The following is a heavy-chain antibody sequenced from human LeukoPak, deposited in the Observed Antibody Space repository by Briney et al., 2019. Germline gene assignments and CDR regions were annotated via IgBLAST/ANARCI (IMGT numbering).Heavy chain of an antibody. V-gene: IGHV1-69*06. J-gene: IGHJ6*03. CDR1: GGTFSSYA. CDR3: ARDRIAVAGRKYYYYMDV. CDR2: IIPSLGTA. Sequence: SVKISCKASGGTFSSYAISWVRQAPGQGLEWMGGIIPSLGTANYAQKFKGRVTITADKSTSTAYMELSSLRSEDTAVYYCARDRIAVAGRKYYYYMDVWGKGTTVTVSS. D-gene: IGHD6-19*01.